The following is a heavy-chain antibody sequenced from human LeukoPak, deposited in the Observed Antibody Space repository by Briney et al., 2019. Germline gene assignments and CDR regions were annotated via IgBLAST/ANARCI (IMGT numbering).Heavy chain of an antibody. CDR3: ARGPLGFSTFDY. CDR1: GFIFISYD. V-gene: IGHV3-48*03. J-gene: IGHJ4*02. CDR2: ISSSGSTI. Sequence: GGSLRLSCAASGFIFISYDMNWVRQAPGKGLEWVSYISSSGSTIYYADSVKGRFTISRDNAKNSLYLQMNSLRAEDTAVYYCARGPLGFSTFDYWGQGTLVTVSS. D-gene: IGHD3-10*01.